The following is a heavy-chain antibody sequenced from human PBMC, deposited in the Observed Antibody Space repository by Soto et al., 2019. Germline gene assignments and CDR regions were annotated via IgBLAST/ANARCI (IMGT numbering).Heavy chain of an antibody. CDR2: IVVGSGKT. CDR1: GFTFTSSA. Sequence: RASVKVSFKASGFTFTSSAVQWVRQTRGQRLEWIGWIVVGSGKTNHAQKFQERVTITRETPTSTAYMELSSLRSEDTAVYYCAAGDYYYYGMDVWGQGTTVTVSS. CDR3: AAGDYYYYGMDV. J-gene: IGHJ6*02. V-gene: IGHV1-58*01.